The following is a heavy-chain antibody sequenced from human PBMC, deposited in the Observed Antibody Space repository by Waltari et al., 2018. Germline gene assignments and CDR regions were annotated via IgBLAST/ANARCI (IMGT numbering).Heavy chain of an antibody. V-gene: IGHV3-9*01. CDR1: GCHFDSYA. Sequence: EVQLVESGGGLVQPGRALRLACAVSGCHFDSYAIHWVRQAPGRGLEWVSGISWNSDNIGYADSVKGRFTISRDNAKNSLYLQMNSLTADDTAIYYCARRISSGWTSNWLDPWGQGTLVSVSS. CDR3: ARRISSGWTSNWLDP. CDR2: ISWNSDNI. J-gene: IGHJ5*02. D-gene: IGHD6-19*01.